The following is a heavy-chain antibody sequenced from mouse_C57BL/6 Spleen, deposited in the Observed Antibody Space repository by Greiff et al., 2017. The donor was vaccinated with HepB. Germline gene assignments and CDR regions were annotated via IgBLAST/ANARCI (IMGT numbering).Heavy chain of an antibody. J-gene: IGHJ3*01. CDR3: AIIYDGYYWFAY. D-gene: IGHD2-3*01. V-gene: IGHV1-82*01. CDR1: GYAFSSSW. CDR2: IYPGDGDT. Sequence: VQGVESGPELVKPGASVKISCKASGYAFSSSWMNWVKQRPGKGLEWIGRIYPGDGDTNYNGKFKGKATLTADKSSSTAYMQLSSLTSEDSAVYFCAIIYDGYYWFAYWGQGTLVTVSA.